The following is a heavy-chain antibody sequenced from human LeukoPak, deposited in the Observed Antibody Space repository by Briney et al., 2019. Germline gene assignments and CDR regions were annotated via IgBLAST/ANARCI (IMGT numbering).Heavy chain of an antibody. V-gene: IGHV1-69*04. J-gene: IGHJ4*02. Sequence: ASVKVSCKASGGTFSSYAIGWVRQAPGQGLEWMGRIIPILGIANYAQKFQGRVTITADKSTSTAYMELSSLRSEDTAVYYCARGDYCDSSGYYFDYWGQGTLVTVSS. CDR3: ARGDYCDSSGYYFDY. CDR1: GGTFSSYA. D-gene: IGHD3-22*01. CDR2: IIPILGIA.